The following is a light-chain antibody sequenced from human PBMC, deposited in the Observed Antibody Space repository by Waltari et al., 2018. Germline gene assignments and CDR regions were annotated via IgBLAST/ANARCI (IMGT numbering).Light chain of an antibody. V-gene: IGLV2-23*01. CDR1: SSDAGSYNL. Sequence: QSALTQPASVSGSPGQSITISCTGTSSDAGSYNLISWYQQHPGKAPNLMIYEGSKRPSGVSNRFSGSKSGNTASLTISGLQAEDEADYYCCSYAGSSTPKVFGGGTKLTVL. J-gene: IGLJ3*02. CDR3: CSYAGSSTPKV. CDR2: EGS.